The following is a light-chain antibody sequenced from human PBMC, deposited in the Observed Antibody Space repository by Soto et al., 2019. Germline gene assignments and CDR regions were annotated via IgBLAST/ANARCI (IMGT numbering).Light chain of an antibody. V-gene: IGLV1-40*01. CDR1: SSNIGAGHA. CDR2: GNS. Sequence: QYVLTQPPSVSGAPGQRVTISCTGSSSNIGAGHALHWYQHLPGAAPKLLMYGNSDRPSGVPDRFSGSKSGTSASLAITGLQPEDEADYYCQSYDDSLSGWVFGGGTKVTVL. CDR3: QSYDDSLSGWV. J-gene: IGLJ3*02.